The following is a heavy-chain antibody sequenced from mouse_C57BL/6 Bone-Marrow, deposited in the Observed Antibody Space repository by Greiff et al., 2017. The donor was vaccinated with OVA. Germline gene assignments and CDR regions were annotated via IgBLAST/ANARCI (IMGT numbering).Heavy chain of an antibody. J-gene: IGHJ1*03. CDR3: ARDNYYSNYEGYFDV. CDR2: ISSGSSTI. Sequence: DVMLVESGGGLVKPGGSLKLSCAASGFTFSDYGMHWVRQAPEKGLEWVAYISSGSSTIYYADTVKGRFTISRDNAKNTLFLQMTSLRSEDTAMYYCARDNYYSNYEGYFDVWGTGTTVTVSS. CDR1: GFTFSDYG. V-gene: IGHV5-17*01. D-gene: IGHD2-5*01.